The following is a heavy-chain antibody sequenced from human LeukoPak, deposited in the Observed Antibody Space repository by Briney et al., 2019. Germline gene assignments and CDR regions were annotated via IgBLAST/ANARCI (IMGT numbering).Heavy chain of an antibody. J-gene: IGHJ6*02. CDR1: GFTFTSSA. CDR3: AARGGQQLAQGRYYYYGMDV. D-gene: IGHD6-13*01. Sequence: GTSVKVSCKASGFTFTSSAMQGVRQARGQRLEWIGWIVVGSGNTNYAQKFQERVTITRDMSTSTAYMELSILRSEDKAVYYCAARGGQQLAQGRYYYYGMDVWGQGTTVTVSS. CDR2: IVVGSGNT. V-gene: IGHV1-58*02.